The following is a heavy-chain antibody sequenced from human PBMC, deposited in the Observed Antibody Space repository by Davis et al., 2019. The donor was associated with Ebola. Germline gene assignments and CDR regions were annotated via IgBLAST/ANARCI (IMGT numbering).Heavy chain of an antibody. CDR3: ARDFDRVRE. CDR1: GFTFGDSA. Sequence: GGSLRLSCAGSGFTFGDSAMHWVRQAPGKGLEWVSGISWNSDSIVYADSVKGRFTISRDNARNTLYLQMNSLKAEDTAVYYCARDFDRVREWGQGTLVTVSS. V-gene: IGHV3-9*01. D-gene: IGHD3-22*01. J-gene: IGHJ4*02. CDR2: ISWNSDSI.